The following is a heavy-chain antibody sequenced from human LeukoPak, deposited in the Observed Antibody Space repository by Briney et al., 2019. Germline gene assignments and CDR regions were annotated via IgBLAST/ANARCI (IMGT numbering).Heavy chain of an antibody. CDR1: GFTFTSYW. CDR2: INEDGSET. D-gene: IGHD7-27*01. Sequence: GGSLRLSCAASGFTFTSYWMTWVRQAPGKGLEWVANINEDGSETYYVDSVKGRFTISRDNAKKSLDLQMNSLRAEDTAVYYCAKDRELGIGLSWGQGTLVTVSS. V-gene: IGHV3-7*01. CDR3: AKDRELGIGLS. J-gene: IGHJ5*02.